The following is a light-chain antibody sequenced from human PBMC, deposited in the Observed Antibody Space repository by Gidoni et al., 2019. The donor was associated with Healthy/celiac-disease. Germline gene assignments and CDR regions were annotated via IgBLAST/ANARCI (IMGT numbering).Light chain of an antibody. J-gene: IGLJ2*01. Sequence: QSVLTQPPSASGTPAQRVTISCSGSSSNIGSNYVYWYQQLPGTAPKLRIYRNNQRPSGVPDRFSGSKSGTSASLAISGLRSEDEADYYCAAWDDSLSGLVVFGGGTKLTVL. CDR3: AAWDDSLSGLVV. CDR2: RNN. CDR1: SSNIGSNY. V-gene: IGLV1-47*01.